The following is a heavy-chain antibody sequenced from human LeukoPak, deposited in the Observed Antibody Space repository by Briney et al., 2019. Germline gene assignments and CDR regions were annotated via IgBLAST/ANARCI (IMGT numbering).Heavy chain of an antibody. Sequence: SETLSLTCTVSGGSISSSSYYWGWIRQPPGKGLEWIGSIYYSGSTYYNPSLKSRVTISVDTSKNQFSLKLSSVTAADTAVYYCARRTSYGSGSYSLDYWGQGTLVTVSS. V-gene: IGHV4-39*01. CDR2: IYYSGST. CDR1: GGSISSSSYY. D-gene: IGHD3-10*01. CDR3: ARRTSYGSGSYSLDY. J-gene: IGHJ4*02.